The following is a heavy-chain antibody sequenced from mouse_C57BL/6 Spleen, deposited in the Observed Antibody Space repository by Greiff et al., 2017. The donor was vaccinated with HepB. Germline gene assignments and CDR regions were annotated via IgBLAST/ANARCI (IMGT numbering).Heavy chain of an antibody. V-gene: IGHV1-53*01. D-gene: IGHD2-4*01. Sequence: QVHVKQPGTELVKPGASVKLSCKASGYTFTSYWMHWVKQRPGQGLEWIGNINPSNGGTNYNEKFKSKATLTVDKSSSTAYMQLSSLTSEDSAVYYGARWGYYDDDVDYWGQGTTLTVSS. J-gene: IGHJ2*01. CDR3: ARWGYYDDDVDY. CDR1: GYTFTSYW. CDR2: INPSNGGT.